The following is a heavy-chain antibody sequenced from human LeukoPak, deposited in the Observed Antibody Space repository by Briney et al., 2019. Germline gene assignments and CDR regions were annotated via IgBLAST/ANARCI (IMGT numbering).Heavy chain of an antibody. CDR2: IWYDGSNK. Sequence: GGSLRLSCAASGFAFSSYWMTWVRQAPGKGLEWVAVIWYDGSNKYYADSVKGRFTISRDNSKDTLYLQMNSLRAEDTAGYYCAREQWLGFDYWGQGTLVTVSS. CDR3: AREQWLGFDY. CDR1: GFAFSSYW. D-gene: IGHD6-19*01. V-gene: IGHV3-33*08. J-gene: IGHJ4*02.